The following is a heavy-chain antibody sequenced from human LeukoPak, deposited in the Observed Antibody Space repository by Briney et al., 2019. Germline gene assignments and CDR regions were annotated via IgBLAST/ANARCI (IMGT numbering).Heavy chain of an antibody. J-gene: IGHJ4*02. CDR1: GHIFTVDS. V-gene: IGHV7-4-1*02. CDR3: AAAAAGTGDY. Sequence: GASVKVSCTASGHIFTVDSIHWVRQAPGQGLEWMGWINTNTGNPTYAQGFTGRFVFSLDTSVSTAYLQISSLKAEDTAVYYCAAAAAGTGDYWGQGTLVTVSS. D-gene: IGHD6-13*01. CDR2: INTNTGNP.